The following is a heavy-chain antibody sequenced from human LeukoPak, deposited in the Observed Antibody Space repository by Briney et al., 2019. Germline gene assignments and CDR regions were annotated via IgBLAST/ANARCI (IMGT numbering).Heavy chain of an antibody. J-gene: IGHJ5*02. CDR2: IIPIFGTA. V-gene: IGHV1-69*13. CDR3: ARDLTTGRGRKVVAASGKSET. CDR1: GGTFSSYA. D-gene: IGHD3-3*01. Sequence: SVKVSCKASGGTFSSYAISWVRQAPGQGLEWMGGIIPIFGTANYAQKFQGRVTITADESTSTAYMELSSLRSEDTAVYYCARDLTTGRGRKVVAASGKSETWGQGTLVTVSS.